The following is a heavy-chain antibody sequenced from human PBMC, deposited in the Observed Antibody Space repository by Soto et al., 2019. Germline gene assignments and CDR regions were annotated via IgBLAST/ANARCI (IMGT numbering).Heavy chain of an antibody. CDR3: ARDKDGGAFDI. Sequence: QVQLVQSGAEVKKPGSSVKVSCKASGGTFSSYAISWVRQAPGQGLEWMGGIIPIFGTANYAQKFQGRVTITADESTSKAYMELGSLRSEDTAVYYCARDKDGGAFDIWGQGTMVTVSS. CDR1: GGTFSSYA. V-gene: IGHV1-69*12. D-gene: IGHD3-16*01. CDR2: IIPIFGTA. J-gene: IGHJ3*02.